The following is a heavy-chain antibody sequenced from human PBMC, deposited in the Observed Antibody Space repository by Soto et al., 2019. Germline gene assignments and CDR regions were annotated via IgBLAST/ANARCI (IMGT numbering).Heavy chain of an antibody. D-gene: IGHD3-22*01. V-gene: IGHV3-23*01. CDR3: AKTHYYDSSGYYGATDAFDI. CDR1: GFTFSSYA. J-gene: IGHJ3*02. CDR2: ISGSGGST. Sequence: PGGSLRLSCAASGFTFSSYAMSWVRQAPGKGLEWVSAISGSGGSTYYADSVKGRFTISRDNSKNTLYLQMNSLRAEDTAVYYCAKTHYYDSSGYYGATDAFDIWGQGTMVTVSS.